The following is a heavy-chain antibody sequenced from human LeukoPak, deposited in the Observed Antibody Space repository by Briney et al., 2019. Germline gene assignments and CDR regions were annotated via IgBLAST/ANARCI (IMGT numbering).Heavy chain of an antibody. CDR2: IIPILGIA. Sequence: GASVKVSCKASGGIFSSYAISWVRQAPGQGLEWMGRIIPILGIANHAQKFQGRVTITADKSTSTAYMDLSSLRAEDTAVYYCAKARGSMEGFDYWGQGTLVTVSS. CDR1: GGIFSSYA. CDR3: AKARGSMEGFDY. D-gene: IGHD3-10*01. J-gene: IGHJ4*02. V-gene: IGHV1-69*04.